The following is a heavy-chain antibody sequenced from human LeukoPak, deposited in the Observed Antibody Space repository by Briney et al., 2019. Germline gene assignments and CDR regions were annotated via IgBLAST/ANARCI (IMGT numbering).Heavy chain of an antibody. Sequence: GGSLRLSCAASGFTVSSNYMSWVRQAPGKELEWVSVIYSGGSTYYADSVKGRFTISRDNSKNTLYLQMNSLRAEDTAVYYCARDEHCSSTSCYAHWGQGTLVTVSS. D-gene: IGHD2-2*01. CDR1: GFTVSSNY. V-gene: IGHV3-53*01. J-gene: IGHJ4*02. CDR3: ARDEHCSSTSCYAH. CDR2: IYSGGST.